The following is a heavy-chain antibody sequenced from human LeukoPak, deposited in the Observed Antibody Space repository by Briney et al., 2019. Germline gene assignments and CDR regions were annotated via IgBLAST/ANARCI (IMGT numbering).Heavy chain of an antibody. CDR1: GYTFTRYA. CDR3: ARDLTLRIVVVGGSDWDAFDI. CDR2: INTNIGKP. D-gene: IGHD3-22*01. V-gene: IGHV7-4-1*02. J-gene: IGHJ3*02. Sequence: ASVKVSCKASGYTFTRYAMNWVRQAPGQGLEWMGWINTNIGKPTYAQGFTGRFVFSLDTSASTAYLQISSLKAEDTAVYYCARDLTLRIVVVGGSDWDAFDIWGQGTMVTVSS.